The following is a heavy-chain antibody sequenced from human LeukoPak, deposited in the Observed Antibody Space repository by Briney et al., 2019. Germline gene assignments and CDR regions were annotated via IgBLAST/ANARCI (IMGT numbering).Heavy chain of an antibody. CDR1: GFTFSSYS. CDR2: ISSSSSTI. Sequence: PGGSLRLSCAASGFTFSSYSMNWVRQAPGKGLEWVSYISSSSSTIYYADSVKGRFTISRDNAKNSLYLQMNSLRAEDTAVYYCARGSGWYAYYFDYWGQGTLVTVSS. CDR3: ARGSGWYAYYFDY. J-gene: IGHJ4*02. V-gene: IGHV3-48*04. D-gene: IGHD6-19*01.